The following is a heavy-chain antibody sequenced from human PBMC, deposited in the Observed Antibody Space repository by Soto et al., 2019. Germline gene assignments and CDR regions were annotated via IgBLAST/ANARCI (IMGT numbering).Heavy chain of an antibody. Sequence: EVQLLESGGGLVQPGGSLRLSCAASGFTFSSYAMSWVRQAPGKGLEWVSAISGSGGSTYYADSVKGRFTISRDNSKNTLYLQMNSLRAEDTAVYYCAKGTLGSSSRIPYYFDYWGQGTLVTVSS. CDR3: AKGTLGSSSRIPYYFDY. D-gene: IGHD6-13*01. CDR1: GFTFSSYA. J-gene: IGHJ4*02. V-gene: IGHV3-23*01. CDR2: ISGSGGST.